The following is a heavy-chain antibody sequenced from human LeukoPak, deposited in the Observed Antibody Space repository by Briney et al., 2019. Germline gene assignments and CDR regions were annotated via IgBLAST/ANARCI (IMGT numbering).Heavy chain of an antibody. CDR3: AVGGSSSWRPGFPDDELVWFDP. J-gene: IGHJ5*02. V-gene: IGHV4-59*08. CDR1: GGSISSYY. CDR2: IYYSGST. D-gene: IGHD6-13*01. Sequence: PSETLSLTCTVSGGSISSYYWSWIRQPPGKGLEWIGYIYYSGSTNYNPSLKSRVTISVDTSKNQFSLKLSSVTAADTAVYYCAVGGSSSWRPGFPDDELVWFDPWGQGTLVTVSS.